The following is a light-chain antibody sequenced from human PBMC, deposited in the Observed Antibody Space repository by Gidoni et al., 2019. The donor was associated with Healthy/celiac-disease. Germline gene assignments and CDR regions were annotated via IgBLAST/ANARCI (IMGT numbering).Light chain of an antibody. CDR3: QQYDNLPPYT. Sequence: MTQSPSSLSASVGDRVTITCQVSQDISNYLNWYQQKPGKAPKLLIYDASNLETGVPSRFSGSGSGTDFTFTISSLQPEDIATYYCQQYDNLPPYTFGQGTKVEIK. CDR2: DAS. CDR1: QDISNY. V-gene: IGKV1-33*01. J-gene: IGKJ2*01.